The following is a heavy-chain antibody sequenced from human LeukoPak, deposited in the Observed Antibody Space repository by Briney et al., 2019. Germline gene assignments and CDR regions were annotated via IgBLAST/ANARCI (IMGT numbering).Heavy chain of an antibody. CDR3: ARETERSPDYYDSSGYYSEVHDAFDI. J-gene: IGHJ3*02. V-gene: IGHV1-2*04. CDR1: GYTFTGYY. D-gene: IGHD3-22*01. Sequence: ASVKVSCKDSGYTFTGYYMHWVRQAPGQGLEWMGWINPNSGGTNYAQKFQGWVTMTRDTSISTAYMELSRLRSDDTAVYYCARETERSPDYYDSSGYYSEVHDAFDIWGQGTMVTVSS. CDR2: INPNSGGT.